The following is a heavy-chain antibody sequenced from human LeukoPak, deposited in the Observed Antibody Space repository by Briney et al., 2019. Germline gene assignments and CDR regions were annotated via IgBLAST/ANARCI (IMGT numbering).Heavy chain of an antibody. CDR1: GYTFTGYY. J-gene: IGHJ4*02. CDR3: ARASGSSSWYVDY. Sequence: ASVKVSCKASGYTFTGYYMHWVRQAPGQGLEWMGWINPNSGGTNYAQKCQGRVTMTRDTSISTAYMELSRLRSDDTAVYYCARASGSSSWYVDYWGQGTLVTVSS. D-gene: IGHD6-13*01. CDR2: INPNSGGT. V-gene: IGHV1-2*02.